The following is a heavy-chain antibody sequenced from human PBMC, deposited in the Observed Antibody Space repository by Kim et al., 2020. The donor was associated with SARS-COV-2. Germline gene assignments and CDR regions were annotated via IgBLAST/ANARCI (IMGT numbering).Heavy chain of an antibody. D-gene: IGHD1-26*01. Sequence: ADSVKGRFTISGDNSKNTLYLQMNSLRAEDTAVYYCARARGGSYYYGMDVWGQGTTVTVSS. J-gene: IGHJ6*02. CDR3: ARARGGSYYYGMDV. V-gene: IGHV3-30*01.